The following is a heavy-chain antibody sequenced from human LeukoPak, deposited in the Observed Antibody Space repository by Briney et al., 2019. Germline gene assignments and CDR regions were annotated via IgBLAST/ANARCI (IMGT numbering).Heavy chain of an antibody. CDR1: GFTFSSYA. V-gene: IGHV3-23*01. Sequence: GGSLRLSCAASGFTFSSYAMSWVRQAPGKGLEWVSAISGSGGSTYYADSVKGRFTISRDNSKNTLYLQMNSLRAEDTAVYYCAKGVGRYYYGSGKAGYYFDYWGQGTLVTVSS. CDR3: AKGVGRYYYGSGKAGYYFDY. J-gene: IGHJ4*02. CDR2: ISGSGGST. D-gene: IGHD3-10*01.